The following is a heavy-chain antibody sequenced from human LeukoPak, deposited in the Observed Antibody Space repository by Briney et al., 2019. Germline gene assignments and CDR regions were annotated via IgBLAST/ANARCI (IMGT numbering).Heavy chain of an antibody. D-gene: IGHD3-10*01. CDR1: GVSISSGTYY. J-gene: IGHJ6*03. V-gene: IGHV4-61*01. Sequence: SQTLSLTCTVSGVSISSGTYYWSWIRQPPGKGLEWIGYIYYSGSTNYNPSLKSRVTISVDTSKNQFSLKLSSVTAADTAVYYCATQGSGYYYYYYMDVWGKGTTVTVSS. CDR3: ATQGSGYYYYYYMDV. CDR2: IYYSGST.